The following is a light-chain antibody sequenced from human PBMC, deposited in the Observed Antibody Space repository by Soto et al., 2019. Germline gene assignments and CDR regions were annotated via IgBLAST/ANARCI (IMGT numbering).Light chain of an antibody. CDR3: SSYTSISSLDV. CDR2: EVS. Sequence: QSVLTQPASVSGSPGQSIIISCTGSSSDVGGYNYVSWYQQHPGKAPKLMIYEVSNRPSGVSNRFSGSKSGNTASLTISGLQAEDEADYYCSSYTSISSLDVFGTGTKVTVL. CDR1: SSDVGGYNY. J-gene: IGLJ1*01. V-gene: IGLV2-14*01.